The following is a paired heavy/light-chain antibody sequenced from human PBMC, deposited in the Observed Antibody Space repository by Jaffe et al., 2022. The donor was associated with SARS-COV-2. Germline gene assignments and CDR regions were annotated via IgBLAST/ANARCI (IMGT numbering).Heavy chain of an antibody. J-gene: IGHJ4*02. CDR2: INGDATRT. D-gene: IGHD3-10*01. V-gene: IGHV3-74*01. CDR1: GLTFRAHW. Sequence: EVQLVESGGGLVQPGGSLRLSCAASGLTFRAHWMHWVRQAPGKGLIWVSRINGDATRTNYADFVQGRFTVSRDNAENTLYLQMNSLRVEDTAIYYCARSPTYNTLDYWGQGTLVTVSS. CDR3: ARSPTYNTLDY.
Light chain of an antibody. CDR3: QHTYSAPPT. CDR1: QSISTY. J-gene: IGKJ4*01. CDR2: AAS. Sequence: DIQMTQSPSSLSASVGDRVSITCRATQSISTYLNWYQQEPGKAPKLLIYAASSLQSGVPSRFSGSGSGTDFTLTISSLQPEDFATYYCQHTYSAPPTFGGGTKVEIK. V-gene: IGKV1-39*01.